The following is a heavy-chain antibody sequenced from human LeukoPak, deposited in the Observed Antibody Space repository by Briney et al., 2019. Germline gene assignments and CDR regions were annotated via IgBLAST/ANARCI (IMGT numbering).Heavy chain of an antibody. D-gene: IGHD5-24*01. CDR1: GFTFSDYY. J-gene: IGHJ4*02. CDR2: ISSSGSTI. Sequence: GGSLTLSCAASGFTFSDYYMSWIRQAPGKGLEWVSYISSSGSTIYYADSVKGRFTISRENAKNSLYLQMNSLRAEDTAVYYCARDLEMATMGVSWDDFDYWGQGTLVTVSS. V-gene: IGHV3-11*01. CDR3: ARDLEMATMGVSWDDFDY.